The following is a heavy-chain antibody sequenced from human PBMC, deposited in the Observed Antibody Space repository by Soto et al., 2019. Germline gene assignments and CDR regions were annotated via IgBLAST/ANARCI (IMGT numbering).Heavy chain of an antibody. J-gene: IGHJ4*02. D-gene: IGHD4-4*01. V-gene: IGHV3-53*01. CDR2: IYSDGST. CDR1: GLSVSSNY. Sequence: QRLSCVASGLSVSSNYMSWVRQAPGKGLEWVSIIYSDGSTYYAGSVEGRFAVSRDNSKNTLYLQMDSLRAEDTAVYYCARAPTVTTNYDSWGQGTLVTVSS. CDR3: ARAPTVTTNYDS.